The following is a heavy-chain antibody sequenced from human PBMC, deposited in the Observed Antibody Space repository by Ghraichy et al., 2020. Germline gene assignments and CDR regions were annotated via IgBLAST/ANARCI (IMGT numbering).Heavy chain of an antibody. CDR3: AKRDYYDSTGYFHK. CDR1: GGSISSSDW. Sequence: SETLSLTCTVSGGSISSSDWWSWVRQSPGKGLEWIGEIYRSGSTNYNPSLKSRVTMSIDKSKSQFSLKLSSVTAADTAVYYCAKRDYYDSTGYFHKWGQGTLVTVSS. J-gene: IGHJ4*02. D-gene: IGHD3-22*01. CDR2: IYRSGST. V-gene: IGHV4-4*02.